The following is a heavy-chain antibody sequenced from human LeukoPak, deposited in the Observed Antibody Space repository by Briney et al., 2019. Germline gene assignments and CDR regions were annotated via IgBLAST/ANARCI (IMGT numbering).Heavy chain of an antibody. CDR3: AGGISMAIDY. CDR2: IYHSGSS. D-gene: IGHD5-24*01. Sequence: SETLSLTCAVSSGSISSGGYSWSWIRQPPGKGLEWIGYIYHSGSSYCNPSLKSRVTISVDRSKNQFSLKLSSVTAADTAVYYCAGGISMAIDYWGQGTLVTVSS. CDR1: SGSISSGGYS. J-gene: IGHJ4*02. V-gene: IGHV4-30-2*01.